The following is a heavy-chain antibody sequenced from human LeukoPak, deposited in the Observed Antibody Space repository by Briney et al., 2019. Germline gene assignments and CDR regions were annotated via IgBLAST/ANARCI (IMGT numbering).Heavy chain of an antibody. J-gene: IGHJ4*02. Sequence: GASVKVSCKASGYTFTGYYMHWVRQAPGQGLEWMGWINPNSGGTNYAQKFQGWVTMTRDTSISTAYMELSRLRSDDTAVYYCAREVGVAAAGFFDYWGQGTLVTVSS. CDR3: AREVGVAAAGFFDY. D-gene: IGHD6-13*01. CDR2: INPNSGGT. V-gene: IGHV1-2*04. CDR1: GYTFTGYY.